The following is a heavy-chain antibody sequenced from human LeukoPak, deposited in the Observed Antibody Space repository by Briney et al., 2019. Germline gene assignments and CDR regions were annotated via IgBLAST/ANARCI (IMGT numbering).Heavy chain of an antibody. CDR1: GGTFSSYA. V-gene: IGHV1-69*06. D-gene: IGHD6-19*01. Sequence: ASVKVSCKASGGTFSSYAISWVRQAPGQGLEWMGGIIPIFGTANYAQKFQGRVTITADKSTSTAYMELSSLRSEDTAVYYCARGHSGWYQFDPWGQGTLVTVSS. J-gene: IGHJ5*02. CDR3: ARGHSGWYQFDP. CDR2: IIPIFGTA.